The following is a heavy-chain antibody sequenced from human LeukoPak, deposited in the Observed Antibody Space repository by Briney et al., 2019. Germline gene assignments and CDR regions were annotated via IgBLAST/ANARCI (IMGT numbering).Heavy chain of an antibody. Sequence: GGSLRLSCAVSGFVFSTYVMHWVRQAPGKGLEWVAVISYDGSNTYSADSVKGRFTISRDNSKNTLYLQMDSLRHEDTAVYYCARGDTWGQGVLVTVSS. CDR1: GFVFSTYV. CDR3: ARGDT. CDR2: ISYDGSNT. V-gene: IGHV3-30-3*01. J-gene: IGHJ5*02.